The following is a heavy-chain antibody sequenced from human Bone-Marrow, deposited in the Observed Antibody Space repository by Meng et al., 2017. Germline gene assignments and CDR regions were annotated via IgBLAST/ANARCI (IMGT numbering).Heavy chain of an antibody. CDR3: AKDRVAYCGGDCYSVFDY. CDR1: GFTFSSYA. CDR2: ISGSGGST. J-gene: IGHJ4*02. Sequence: GGSLRLSCAASGFTFSSYAMSWVRQAPGKGLEWVSAISGSGGSTYYADSVKGRFTISRDNSKNTLYLQMNSLRAEDTAVYYCAKDRVAYCGGDCYSVFDYWGQGTRVNVYS. V-gene: IGHV3-23*01. D-gene: IGHD2-21*02.